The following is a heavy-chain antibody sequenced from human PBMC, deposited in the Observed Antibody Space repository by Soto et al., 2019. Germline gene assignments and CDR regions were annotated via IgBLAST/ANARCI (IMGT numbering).Heavy chain of an antibody. CDR3: ARDRGGRGATVTTSIDY. CDR2: ISAYNGNT. J-gene: IGHJ4*02. D-gene: IGHD4-17*01. CDR1: GYTFTSYG. V-gene: IGHV1-18*01. Sequence: QVQLVQSGAEVKKPGASVKVSCKASGYTFTSYGISWVRQAPGQGLEWMGWISAYNGNTNYSQKLQGRVTMTTDTSTSTAYMELRSLRSDDTAVYYCARDRGGRGATVTTSIDYWGQGTLVTVSS.